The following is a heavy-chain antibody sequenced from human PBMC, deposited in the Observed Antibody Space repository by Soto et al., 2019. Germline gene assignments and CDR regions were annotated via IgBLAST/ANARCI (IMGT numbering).Heavy chain of an antibody. CDR1: GGSISSGGYY. Sequence: SETLSLSCTVSGGSISSGGYYWSWIRQHPGKGLEWIGYIYYSGSTYYNPSLMIRVTISVDTSKNQFSLKLSSVTAADMSVYYCARDSSGHHAFDIWGQGTTVTVSS. CDR2: IYYSGST. J-gene: IGHJ3*02. D-gene: IGHD3-22*01. CDR3: ARDSSGHHAFDI. V-gene: IGHV4-31*03.